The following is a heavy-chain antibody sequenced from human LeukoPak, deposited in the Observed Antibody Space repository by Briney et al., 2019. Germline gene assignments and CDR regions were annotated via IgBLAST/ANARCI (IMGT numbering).Heavy chain of an antibody. V-gene: IGHV4-39*01. J-gene: IGHJ4*02. CDR3: ARPVYDSSPPHDY. CDR2: IYYSGST. D-gene: IGHD3-22*01. CDR1: DGSISSNSYY. Sequence: SETLSLTCAVSDGSISSNSYYWGWIRQPPGKGLEWIGSIYYSGSTYYNPSLKSRVTISVDTSKNQFSLKLSSVTAADTAVYYCARPVYDSSPPHDYWGQGTLVTVSS.